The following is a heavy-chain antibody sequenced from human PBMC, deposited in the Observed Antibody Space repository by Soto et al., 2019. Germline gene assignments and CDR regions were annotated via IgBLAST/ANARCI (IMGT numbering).Heavy chain of an antibody. D-gene: IGHD6-19*01. CDR1: GFTFSSYA. V-gene: IGHV3-30-3*01. J-gene: IGHJ6*02. Sequence: QVQLVESGGGVVQPGRSLRLSCAASGFTFSSYAMHWVRQAPGKGLEWVAVISYDGSNKYYADSVKGRFTISRDNSKNTXXLQMNSLRAEDTAVYYCARNIAVAGTSYYYYGMDVWGQGTTVTVSS. CDR3: ARNIAVAGTSYYYYGMDV. CDR2: ISYDGSNK.